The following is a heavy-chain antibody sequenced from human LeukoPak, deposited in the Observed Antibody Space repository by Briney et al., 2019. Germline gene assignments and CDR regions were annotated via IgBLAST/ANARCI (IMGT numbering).Heavy chain of an antibody. J-gene: IGHJ4*02. CDR1: GYTFTDHG. CDR2: INTNTGNP. Sequence: GASVKVSCKASGYTFTDHGINWVRQAPGQGLEWMGRINTNTGNPTHAQGFTGRFVFSSDASVSTAYLQISGLKAEDTAVYYCARDRFSSIWYGDYWGQGTLVTVSS. D-gene: IGHD6-13*01. CDR3: ARDRFSSIWYGDY. V-gene: IGHV7-4-1*02.